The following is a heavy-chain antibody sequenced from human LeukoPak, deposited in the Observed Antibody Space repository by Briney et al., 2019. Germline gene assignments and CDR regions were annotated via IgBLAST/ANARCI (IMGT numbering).Heavy chain of an antibody. CDR1: GGSISSYY. CDR2: IYYSGST. V-gene: IGHV4-59*01. Sequence: PSETLSLTCTVSGGSISSYYWSWIRQPPGKGLEWIGYIYYSGSTNYNPSLKSRVTISVDTSKNQFSLKLSSVTAADTAVYYCASGKRIRTQGYYYYYMDVWGKGTTVTVSS. CDR3: ASGKRIRTQGYYYYYMDV. D-gene: IGHD5-18*01. J-gene: IGHJ6*03.